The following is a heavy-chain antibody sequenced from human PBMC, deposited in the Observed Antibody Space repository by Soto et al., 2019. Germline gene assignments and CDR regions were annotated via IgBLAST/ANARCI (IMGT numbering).Heavy chain of an antibody. J-gene: IGHJ5*02. CDR2: ISGSGGST. CDR1: GFTFSSYA. V-gene: IGHV3-23*01. CDR3: AKDQAVQWLGYCTS. D-gene: IGHD6-19*01. Sequence: EVQLLESGGGLVQPGGSLRLSCAASGFTFSSYAMSWVRLAPGKGLEWVSAISGSGGSTYYADSVKGRFTISRDNSKNTLYLQMNSLRAEDTAVYYCAKDQAVQWLGYCTSWGQGTLVTVSS.